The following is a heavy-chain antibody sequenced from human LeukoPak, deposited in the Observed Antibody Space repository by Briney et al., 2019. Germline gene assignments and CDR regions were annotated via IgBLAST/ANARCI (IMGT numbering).Heavy chain of an antibody. CDR3: ARDNRGYDY. J-gene: IGHJ4*02. Sequence: GGSLRLSCAASGFTFSTYSMNWVRQAPGKGLEWISYITSSSSAIYYTDSVKDRFTVSRDNAKNSLYLQMNSLRAEDTAVYYCARDNRGYDYWGQGTLVTVSS. CDR2: ITSSSSAI. CDR1: GFTFSTYS. V-gene: IGHV3-48*04. D-gene: IGHD5-12*01.